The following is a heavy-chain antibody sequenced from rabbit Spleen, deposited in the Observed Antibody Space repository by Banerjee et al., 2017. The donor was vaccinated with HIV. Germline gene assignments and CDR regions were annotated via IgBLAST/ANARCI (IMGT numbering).Heavy chain of an antibody. CDR1: GFSFIAGYY. D-gene: IGHD4-1*01. CDR3: VREVAAKFSL. CDR2: IHGGSRNNI. Sequence: QSLEESGGDLVKPGASLTLTCTASGFSFIAGYYMCWVRQAPGKGLEWIACIHGGSRNNIYYANWAKGRFTISSHNAQNTLFLELNSLTAADTATYFCVREVAAKFSLWGPGTLVTVS. V-gene: IGHV1S40*01. J-gene: IGHJ4*01.